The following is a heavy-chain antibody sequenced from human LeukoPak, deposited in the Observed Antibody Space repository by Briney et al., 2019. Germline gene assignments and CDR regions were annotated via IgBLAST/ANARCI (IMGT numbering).Heavy chain of an antibody. D-gene: IGHD6-13*01. J-gene: IGHJ5*02. Sequence: GASVKVSCKASGYTFTSYDFNWVRQATGQGLEWMGWMSPNSGNTGYAQKFQGRVTMTRNTSISTAYMELSSRRSEDTAVYYCARHIAAAGNNWFDPWGQGTLVTVSS. V-gene: IGHV1-8*01. CDR2: MSPNSGNT. CDR3: ARHIAAAGNNWFDP. CDR1: GYTFTSYD.